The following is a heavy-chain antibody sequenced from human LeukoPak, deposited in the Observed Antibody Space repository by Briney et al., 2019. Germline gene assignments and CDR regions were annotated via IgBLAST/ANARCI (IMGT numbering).Heavy chain of an antibody. CDR1: GGTFSSYA. CDR3: ATGIAVAGTSGYFDY. Sequence: SVKVSCKASGGTFSSYAISWVRQAPGQGLEWMGGIIPIFGTANYAQKFQGRVTMTEDTSTDTAYMELSSLRSEDTAVYYCATGIAVAGTSGYFDYWGQGTLVTVSS. J-gene: IGHJ4*02. D-gene: IGHD6-19*01. V-gene: IGHV1-69*06. CDR2: IIPIFGTA.